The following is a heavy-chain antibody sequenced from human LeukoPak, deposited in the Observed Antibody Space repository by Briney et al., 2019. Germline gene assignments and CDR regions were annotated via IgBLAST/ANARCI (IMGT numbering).Heavy chain of an antibody. J-gene: IGHJ4*02. CDR3: ARDPMKYDILTGFYS. D-gene: IGHD3-9*01. V-gene: IGHV3-21*01. CDR1: GFTFNIFS. Sequence: PGGSLSLSCAASGFTFNIFSMRWVRQAPGKGLEWVSSIISDSAVTHYADSVRGRFTVSRDNAKNSVYLQMTGLKVDDTAIYYCARDPMKYDILTGFYSWGQGVLVTVSS. CDR2: IISDSAVT.